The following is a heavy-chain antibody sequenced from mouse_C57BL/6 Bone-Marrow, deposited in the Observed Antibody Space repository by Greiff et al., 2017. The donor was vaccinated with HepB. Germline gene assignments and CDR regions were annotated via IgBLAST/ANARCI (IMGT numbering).Heavy chain of an antibody. J-gene: IGHJ4*01. V-gene: IGHV1-54*01. CDR1: GYAFTNYL. CDR3: ARCYYGNYDYAMDY. D-gene: IGHD2-1*01. CDR2: INPGSGGT. Sequence: VKLQQSGAELVRPGTSVKVSCKASGYAFTNYLIEWVKQRPGQGLEWIGVINPGSGGTNYNEKFKGKATLTADKSSSTAYMQLSSLTSEDSAVYFCARCYYGNYDYAMDYWGQGTSVTVSS.